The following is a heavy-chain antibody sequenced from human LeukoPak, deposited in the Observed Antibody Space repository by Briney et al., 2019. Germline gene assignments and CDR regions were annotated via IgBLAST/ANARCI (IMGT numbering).Heavy chain of an antibody. CDR3: ARGLCGSGGCNYNYYGMDV. Sequence: PSETLSLTCAVYGGSLSGDYWSWIRQPPGKGLEWIGDIDHSGSPNYNPSLKSRVTMSEDTSKKHFSLRLSAVTAAGTAVYYCARGLCGSGGCNYNYYGMDVWGQGTTVTVSS. CDR2: IDHSGSP. V-gene: IGHV4-34*01. D-gene: IGHD3-10*01. CDR1: GGSLSGDY. J-gene: IGHJ6*02.